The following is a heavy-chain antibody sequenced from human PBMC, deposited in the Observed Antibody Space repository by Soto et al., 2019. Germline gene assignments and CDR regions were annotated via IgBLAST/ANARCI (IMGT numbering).Heavy chain of an antibody. CDR1: GYTFTSYD. CDR3: ARGSRVVVVAATLYYFDY. J-gene: IGHJ4*02. D-gene: IGHD2-15*01. CDR2: MNPNSGNT. Sequence: QVQLVQSGAEVKKPGASVKVSCKASGYTFTSYDINWVRQATGQGLEWMGWMNPNSGNTGYAQKFQGRVTMTRNTSISTDYMELSSLRSEDTAVYYCARGSRVVVVAATLYYFDYWGQGTLVTVSS. V-gene: IGHV1-8*01.